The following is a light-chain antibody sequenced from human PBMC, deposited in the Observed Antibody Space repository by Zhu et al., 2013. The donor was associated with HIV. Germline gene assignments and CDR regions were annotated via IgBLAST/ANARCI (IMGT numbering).Light chain of an antibody. V-gene: IGKV3-20*01. CDR1: QSVDTY. CDR2: GAS. Sequence: ETVLTQSPVTLSLSPGERATLSCRASQSVDTYLAWYQHKPGQAPRLLIYGASTRATGIPDRFSGSGSGTDFTLTISRLEPEDFAVYYCQQFGSSPLTFGGGTNVEIK. CDR3: QQFGSSPLT. J-gene: IGKJ4*01.